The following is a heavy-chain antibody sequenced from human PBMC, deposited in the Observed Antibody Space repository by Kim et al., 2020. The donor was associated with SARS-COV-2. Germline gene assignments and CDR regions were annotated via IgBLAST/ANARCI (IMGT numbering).Heavy chain of an antibody. Sequence: GGSLRLSCAASGFTFTNAWMTWVRQAPGKGLEWVGRIKSETDGGTIDYATAVKDRFTISRDDSKNTLYLQMNSLKTEDTAVYFCTTARPGIHSYWGQGTLLTVSS. CDR1: GFTFTNAW. V-gene: IGHV3-15*01. CDR2: IKSETDGGTI. J-gene: IGHJ4*02. D-gene: IGHD6-13*01. CDR3: TTARPGIHSY.